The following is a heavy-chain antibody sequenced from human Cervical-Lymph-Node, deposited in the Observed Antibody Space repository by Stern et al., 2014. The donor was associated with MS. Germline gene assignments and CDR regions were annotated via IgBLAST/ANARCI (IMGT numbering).Heavy chain of an antibody. Sequence: VQLVQSGAEVKKPGSSVKVSCKASGGTFSSYAISWVRQAPGQGLEWMGRILPILGIANYAQKFQGRVTITADKSTSTAYMELSSLRSEDTAVYYCARASDMVRGVMGDNYLDYWGQGTLVTVSS. CDR1: GGTFSSYA. D-gene: IGHD3-10*01. V-gene: IGHV1-69*09. CDR3: ARASDMVRGVMGDNYLDY. CDR2: ILPILGIA. J-gene: IGHJ4*02.